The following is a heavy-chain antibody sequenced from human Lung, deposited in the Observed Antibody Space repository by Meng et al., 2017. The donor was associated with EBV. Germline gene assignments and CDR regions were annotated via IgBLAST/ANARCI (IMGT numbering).Heavy chain of an antibody. J-gene: IGHJ4*02. V-gene: IGHV4-31*03. CDR2: IYYSGST. CDR1: GGSISSGNHY. D-gene: IGHD1-14*01. CDR3: ARDPTGGEDHQRV. Sequence: QVQLQASGPGLVKPSQTLSLTCTVSGGSISSGNHYWSWIRQHPGKGLEYIGYIYYSGSTYYNPSLKSRVIISVDTSKNQFSLRLNSVTAADTAVYYCARDPTGGEDHQRVWGQGTLVTVSS.